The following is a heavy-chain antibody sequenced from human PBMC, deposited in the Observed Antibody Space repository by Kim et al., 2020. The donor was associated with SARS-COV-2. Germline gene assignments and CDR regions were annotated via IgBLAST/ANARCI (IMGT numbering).Heavy chain of an antibody. CDR2: IIPILGIA. CDR1: GGTFSSYT. Sequence: SVKVSCKASGGTFSSYTISWVRQAPGQGLEWMGRIIPILGIANYAQKFQGRVTITADKSTSTAYMELSSLRSEDTAVYYCAREASGSSHPFDYWGQGTLVTVSS. CDR3: AREASGSSHPFDY. D-gene: IGHD3-10*01. V-gene: IGHV1-69*04. J-gene: IGHJ4*02.